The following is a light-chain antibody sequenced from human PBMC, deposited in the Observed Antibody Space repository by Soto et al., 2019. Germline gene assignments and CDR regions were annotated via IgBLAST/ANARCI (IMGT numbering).Light chain of an antibody. Sequence: EIVLTQSPAILSLSPGERATLSCRASQSVSSSFACYQQKPGQAPRLLIYAASNNATGIPTRFSGSGSGTDFTITITSLEPEEFAVYYCKQRSKWPPWTFGQGTKVEI. V-gene: IGKV3-11*01. CDR2: AAS. CDR1: QSVSSS. J-gene: IGKJ1*01. CDR3: KQRSKWPPWT.